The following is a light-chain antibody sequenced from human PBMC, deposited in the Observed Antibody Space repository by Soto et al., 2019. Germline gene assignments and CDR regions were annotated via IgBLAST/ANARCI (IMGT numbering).Light chain of an antibody. V-gene: IGKV1-9*01. Sequence: DIQLAQSPSFLSASVGDRVTITCRASQAINTYLAWYQQKPGKAPKLLIYDASTLKSGVPSRFSGSGSGTEFSLTISNLLPEDFATYCCQHLNSYPLTFGGGTKV. CDR1: QAINTY. J-gene: IGKJ4*01. CDR3: QHLNSYPLT. CDR2: DAS.